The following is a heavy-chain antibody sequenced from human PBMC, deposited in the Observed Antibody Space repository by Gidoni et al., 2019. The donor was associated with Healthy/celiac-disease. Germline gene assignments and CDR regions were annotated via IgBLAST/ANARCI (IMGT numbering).Heavy chain of an antibody. Sequence: QVQLVQSGAEVKKPGASVKVYCKASGYTFTSFDFNWVRQATGQGLEWMGWMNPNSGNTGYAQKFQGRVTMTRNTSISTAYLELSSLRSEDTAVYYCARLRNYFGSSGYYYWGQGTLVTVSS. CDR3: ARLRNYFGSSGYYY. CDR2: MNPNSGNT. D-gene: IGHD3-22*01. CDR1: GYTFTSFD. J-gene: IGHJ4*02. V-gene: IGHV1-8*01.